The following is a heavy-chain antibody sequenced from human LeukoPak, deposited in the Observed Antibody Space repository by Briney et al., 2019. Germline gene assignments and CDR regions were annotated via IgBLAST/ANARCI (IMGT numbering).Heavy chain of an antibody. J-gene: IGHJ6*03. CDR1: AFTFSDYS. Sequence: PGGSLRLSCAASAFTFSDYSMNWVRQAPGKGLEWVSSISSGAYSADSVKGRFTISRDNAKNPLYLQMNSLRAEDTAVYYCARGRGDYGSYYMDVWGKGTTVTVSS. CDR3: ARGRGDYGSYYMDV. D-gene: IGHD4-17*01. V-gene: IGHV3-69-1*02. CDR2: ISSGA.